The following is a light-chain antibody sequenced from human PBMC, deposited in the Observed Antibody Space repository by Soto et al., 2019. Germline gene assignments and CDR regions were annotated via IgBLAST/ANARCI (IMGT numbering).Light chain of an antibody. J-gene: IGLJ1*01. V-gene: IGLV2-14*01. CDR1: SSDVGGYNY. Sequence: QSTLTQPASVSGSPGQSITISCTGTSSDVGGYNYVSWYQQHPGEAPKLMIYEVSNRPSGVSNRFSGSKSGNTASLTISGLQAEDEADYYCSSYTSSSTLVFGTGTKVTVL. CDR2: EVS. CDR3: SSYTSSSTLV.